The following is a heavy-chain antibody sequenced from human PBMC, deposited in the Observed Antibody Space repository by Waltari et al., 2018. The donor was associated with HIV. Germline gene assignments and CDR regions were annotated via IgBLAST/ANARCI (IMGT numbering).Heavy chain of an antibody. J-gene: IGHJ6*02. CDR1: VFGFDDYT. CDR3: AKGLPITF. V-gene: IGHV3-43*01. D-gene: IGHD5-18*01. CDR2: ISWDGRNI. Sequence: EVQLEESGGALLQPGGSLRHSCAAAVFGFDDYTMHWVRQAPGKGLEWVSLISWDGRNIQYADSVKGRFTVSRDNSKNSLSLQMNSLRTEDTALYYCAKGLPITFWGQGTTVTVSS.